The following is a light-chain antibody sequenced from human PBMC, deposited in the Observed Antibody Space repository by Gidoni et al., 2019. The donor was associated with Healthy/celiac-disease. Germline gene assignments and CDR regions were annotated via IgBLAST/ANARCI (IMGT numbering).Light chain of an antibody. V-gene: IGKV1-8*01. CDR3: QQYYSYPRT. CDR1: QGISSY. CDR2: AAS. Sequence: DPVSITCRASQGISSYLAWYQQKPGKAPKLLIYAASTLQSGVPSRFSGSGSGTDFTLTISCLQSEDFATYYWQQYYSYPRTFGQGTKVEIK. J-gene: IGKJ1*01.